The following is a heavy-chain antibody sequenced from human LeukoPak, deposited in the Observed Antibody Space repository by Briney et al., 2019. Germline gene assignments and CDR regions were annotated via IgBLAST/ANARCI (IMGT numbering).Heavy chain of an antibody. Sequence: KPSETLSLTCTVSGGSISSYYWSWIRQPAGKGLEWIGRIYTSENTNYNPSLKSRVTMSVDTSENQFSLKLSSVTAADTAVYYCASPGVGTGDGTRFDYWGQGTLVTVSS. V-gene: IGHV4-4*07. J-gene: IGHJ4*02. CDR2: IYTSENT. CDR1: GGSISSYY. D-gene: IGHD7-27*01. CDR3: ASPGVGTGDGTRFDY.